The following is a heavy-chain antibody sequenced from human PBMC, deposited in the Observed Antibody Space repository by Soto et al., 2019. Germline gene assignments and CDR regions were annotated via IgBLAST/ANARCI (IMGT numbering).Heavy chain of an antibody. D-gene: IGHD5-12*01. CDR1: GYSFPSHW. V-gene: IGHV5-51*01. Sequence: GESLKISCKGSGYSFPSHWIAWVRQMPGKGLEWMGLIYPGDSDTRYSPSFQGRVIISADKSISTAYLQWSSLKASDTAMYYCARRSRSGYDWVGYNWFDTWGQGTLVTVSS. J-gene: IGHJ5*02. CDR2: IYPGDSDT. CDR3: ARRSRSGYDWVGYNWFDT.